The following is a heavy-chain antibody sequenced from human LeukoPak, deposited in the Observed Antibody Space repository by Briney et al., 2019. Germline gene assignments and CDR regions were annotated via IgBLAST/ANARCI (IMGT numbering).Heavy chain of an antibody. J-gene: IGHJ4*02. Sequence: GGSLRLSCAASGFTFSSYAMSWVRQAPGKGLEWVSAISGSGGSTYYADSVKGRFTISRDNSKNTLYLQMNSLRAEDTAVYYCAKSGITMVRGVGYFDYWGQGTLVTVSS. CDR1: GFTFSSYA. D-gene: IGHD3-10*01. CDR2: ISGSGGST. V-gene: IGHV3-23*01. CDR3: AKSGITMVRGVGYFDY.